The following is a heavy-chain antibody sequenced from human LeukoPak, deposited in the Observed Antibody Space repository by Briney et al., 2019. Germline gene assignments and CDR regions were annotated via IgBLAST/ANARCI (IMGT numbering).Heavy chain of an antibody. V-gene: IGHV3-23*01. J-gene: IGHJ4*02. CDR2: ISGSGGST. D-gene: IGHD3-22*01. CDR1: GFTFSSYA. CDR3: ARSSYYDSSGYRKDY. Sequence: GGSLRLSCAASGFTFSSYAMSWVRQAPGKGLEWVSAISGSGGSTYYADSVKGRFTISRDNSKNTLYLQMNSLRAEDTAVYYCARSSYYDSSGYRKDYWGQGTLVTVSS.